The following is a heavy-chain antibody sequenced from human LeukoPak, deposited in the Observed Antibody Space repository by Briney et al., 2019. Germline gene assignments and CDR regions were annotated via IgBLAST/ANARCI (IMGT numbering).Heavy chain of an antibody. V-gene: IGHV1-2*02. CDR3: ARGARSTCHLRSFWDY. Sequence: ASVKVSCKASGYTFTGYYMHWVRQAPGQGLEWMGWINPNSGGTNYAQKFQGRVTMTRDTSISTAYMELSRLRSDDTAVYYCARGARSTCHLRSFWDYWGQGTLVTVSS. D-gene: IGHD2-2*01. J-gene: IGHJ4*02. CDR1: GYTFTGYY. CDR2: INPNSGGT.